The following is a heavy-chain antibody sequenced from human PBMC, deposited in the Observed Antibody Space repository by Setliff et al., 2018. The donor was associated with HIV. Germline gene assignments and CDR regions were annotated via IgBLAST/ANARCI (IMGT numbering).Heavy chain of an antibody. CDR2: IYHSGTT. Sequence: SETLSLTCAVSGYSISSGYYWGWIRQPPGKGLEWVGSIYHSGTTYYNPSLKSRVTMTTDTSTSTAYMELRSLRSDDTAVYYCARDYYDSSGYILFPGLPDYWGQGTLVTVPQ. CDR1: GYSISSGYY. J-gene: IGHJ4*02. D-gene: IGHD3-22*01. CDR3: ARDYYDSSGYILFPGLPDY. V-gene: IGHV4-38-2*02.